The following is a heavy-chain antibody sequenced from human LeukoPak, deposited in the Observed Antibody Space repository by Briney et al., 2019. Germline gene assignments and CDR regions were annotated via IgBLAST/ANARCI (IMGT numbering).Heavy chain of an antibody. CDR3: ARDDNWGFDH. CDR1: GYSISSGYY. CDR2: IFHSGRT. Sequence: SETLSLTCTVSGYSISSGYYWGWIRQPPGKGLEWIGSIFHSGRTYYNPSLKSRVTISLDTSKNQFSLQLSSVTAADTAVYYCARDDNWGFDHWGQGALVTVSS. V-gene: IGHV4-38-2*02. D-gene: IGHD7-27*01. J-gene: IGHJ4*02.